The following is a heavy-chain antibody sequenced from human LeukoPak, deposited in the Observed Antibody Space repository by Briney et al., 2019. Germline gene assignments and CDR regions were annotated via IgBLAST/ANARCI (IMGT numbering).Heavy chain of an antibody. J-gene: IGHJ4*02. V-gene: IGHV3-21*01. CDR2: ISSSSSYI. CDR3: ARDDVVVPAAKPGLDY. CDR1: GFTFSSYS. D-gene: IGHD2-2*01. Sequence: GGSLRLSCAASGFTFSSYSMNWVRQAPGKGPEWVSSISSSSSYIYYADSVKGRFTISRDNAKNSLYLQMNSLRAEDTAVYYCARDDVVVPAAKPGLDYWGQGTLVTVSS.